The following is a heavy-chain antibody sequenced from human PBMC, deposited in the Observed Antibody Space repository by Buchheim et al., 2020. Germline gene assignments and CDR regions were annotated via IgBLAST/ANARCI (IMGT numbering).Heavy chain of an antibody. J-gene: IGHJ4*03. CDR2: VTPSDGGT. Sequence: RQPGASVKVSCRTSGYTFTSSFMHWVRQAPGQGLEWMGLVTPSDGGTSYAQNFQGRVTMTRDTSTGTVYMEMSSLRSEDSAVYYCAREVNGGSCYFDNWGQGTL. D-gene: IGHD3-10*01. CDR1: GYTFTSSF. V-gene: IGHV1-46*01. CDR3: AREVNGGSCYFDN.